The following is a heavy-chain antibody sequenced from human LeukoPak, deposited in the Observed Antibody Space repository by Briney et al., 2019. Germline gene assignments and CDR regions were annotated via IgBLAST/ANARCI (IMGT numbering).Heavy chain of an antibody. CDR3: ARTPGCVSWRSTSCYRGMDV. D-gene: IGHD2-2*01. CDR2: ISAYNGNT. V-gene: IGHV1-18*01. Sequence: PAASVKVSCKASGYTFTSYGISWVRQAPGQGLEWMGWISAYNGNTNYAQKFQGRVTMTRDTSISTAYMELSRLRSDDTAVYYCARTPGCVSWRSTSCYRGMDVWGQGTTVTVSS. CDR1: GYTFTSYG. J-gene: IGHJ6*02.